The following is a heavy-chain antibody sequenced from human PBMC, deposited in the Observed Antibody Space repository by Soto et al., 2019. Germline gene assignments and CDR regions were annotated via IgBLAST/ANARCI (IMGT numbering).Heavy chain of an antibody. CDR3: ARNSISKKIDY. Sequence: QVQLQESGPGLVKPSQTLSLTCSVSGGSINSGGYYWTWIRQHPGKGLEWIGNIFYSGSTFYNPSLKCRLTLSIDTSKTHFSLKLSSVTAADTAVYYCARNSISKKIDYWGQGTLVTVSS. V-gene: IGHV4-31*03. D-gene: IGHD3-22*01. CDR1: GGSINSGGYY. CDR2: IFYSGST. J-gene: IGHJ4*02.